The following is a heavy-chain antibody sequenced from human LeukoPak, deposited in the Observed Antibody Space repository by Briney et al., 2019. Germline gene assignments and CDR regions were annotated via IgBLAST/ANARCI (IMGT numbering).Heavy chain of an antibody. Sequence: GALRLSCAASGFTFSSYGMHWVRQAPGKGLEWVAFIRYDGSNKYYADSVKGRFTISRDNSKNTLYLQMNSLRAEDTAVYYCAKFRHARGYCSSTSCYNNSPFDYWGQGTLVTVSS. CDR1: GFTFSSYG. V-gene: IGHV3-30*02. D-gene: IGHD2-2*02. CDR3: AKFRHARGYCSSTSCYNNSPFDY. J-gene: IGHJ4*02. CDR2: IRYDGSNK.